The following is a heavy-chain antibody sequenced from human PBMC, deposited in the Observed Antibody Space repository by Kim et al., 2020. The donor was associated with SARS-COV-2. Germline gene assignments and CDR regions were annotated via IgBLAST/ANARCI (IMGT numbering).Heavy chain of an antibody. J-gene: IGHJ4*02. D-gene: IGHD3-10*01. CDR3: ASLSTPGYYGSGSRAPFDY. CDR2: IDPSDSYT. V-gene: IGHV5-10-1*01. CDR1: GYSFTSYW. Sequence: GESLKISCKGSGYSFTSYWISWVRQMPGKGLEWMGRIDPSDSYTNYSPSFQGHVTISADKSISTAYLQWSSLKASDTAMYYCASLSTPGYYGSGSRAPFDYWGQGTLVTVSS.